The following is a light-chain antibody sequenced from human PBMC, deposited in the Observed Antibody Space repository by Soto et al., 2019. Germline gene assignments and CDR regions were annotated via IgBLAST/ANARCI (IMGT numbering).Light chain of an antibody. CDR2: KAS. CDR3: QQYNSYSRT. J-gene: IGKJ1*01. CDR1: QSISSW. V-gene: IGKV1-5*03. Sequence: DIQMTQSPSTLSASVGDRVTITCRASQSISSWLAWYQQKPGKAPKLLIYKASNLKSGVPSRFSGSGSGTEFTLPISSLQPDDFATYYCQQYNSYSRTFGQGTKVEIK.